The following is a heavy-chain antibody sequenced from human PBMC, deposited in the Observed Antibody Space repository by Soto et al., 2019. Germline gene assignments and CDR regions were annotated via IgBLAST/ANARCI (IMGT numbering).Heavy chain of an antibody. D-gene: IGHD2-15*01. Sequence: QLRESGPGLVKPPGTLSLTCFVSGASISSTYWWSWVRQTPGKRLEWIGQIYHTGTTSYNPSLKNRVTISLDKSNNQFSLRLTSMTAADTAVYYCATLPPRIVVVMTDLPTWGQGTLVTVSS. J-gene: IGHJ5*02. CDR2: IYHTGTT. CDR3: ATLPPRIVVVMTDLPT. V-gene: IGHV4-4*03. CDR1: GASISSTYW.